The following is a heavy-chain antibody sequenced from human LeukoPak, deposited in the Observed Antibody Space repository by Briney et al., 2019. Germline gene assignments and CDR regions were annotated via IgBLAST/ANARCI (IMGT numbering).Heavy chain of an antibody. D-gene: IGHD2-15*01. V-gene: IGHV3-53*04. CDR2: IYSGGST. J-gene: IGHJ6*02. Sequence: GGSLRLSCAASGFTVSSNYMSWVRQAPGKGLEWVSVIYSGGSTYYADSVKGRFTISRHNSKNTLYLQMNSLRAEDTAVYYCARASFGSGHYGMDVWGQGTTVTVSS. CDR1: GFTVSSNY. CDR3: ARASFGSGHYGMDV.